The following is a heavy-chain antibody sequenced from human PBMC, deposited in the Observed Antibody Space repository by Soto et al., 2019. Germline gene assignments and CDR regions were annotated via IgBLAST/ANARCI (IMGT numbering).Heavy chain of an antibody. V-gene: IGHV4-34*01. CDR2: INHSGST. D-gene: IGHD6-13*01. Sequence: QVQLQQWGAGLLKPSETLSLTCAVYGGSFSGYYWSWIRQPPGKGLEWIGEINHSGSTNYNPSLKSRVTISVGTSKNQFSLKLSSVTAADTAVYYCARGQAQQQLIPYDYWGQGTLVTVSS. CDR1: GGSFSGYY. CDR3: ARGQAQQQLIPYDY. J-gene: IGHJ4*02.